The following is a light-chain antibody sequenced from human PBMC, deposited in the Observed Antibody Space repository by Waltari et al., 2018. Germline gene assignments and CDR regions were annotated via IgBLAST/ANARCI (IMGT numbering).Light chain of an antibody. CDR3: QERSNWPGGS. CDR2: DAS. V-gene: IGKV3-11*01. Sequence: EIVLTQSPATLSLSPGESATLSCRASQSVNTYLAQYQQKPGQAPRLLIYDASNRATGIPARFVGSGSGTDFTLTISSLEAEDFAVYYCQERSNWPGGSFGGGTKVDIK. J-gene: IGKJ4*01. CDR1: QSVNTY.